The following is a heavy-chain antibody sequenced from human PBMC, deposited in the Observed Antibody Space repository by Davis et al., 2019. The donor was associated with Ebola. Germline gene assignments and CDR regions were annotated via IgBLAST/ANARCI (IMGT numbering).Heavy chain of an antibody. Sequence: GESLKISCAASGFSFSSYGMSWFRQAPGKGLEWVSGISGSGIDTDYADSVKGRFTISRDNSRNILYLQMSSLRVEDTAVYYCVRGGWGWISWGQGTLVTVSS. CDR1: GFSFSSYG. V-gene: IGHV3-23*01. CDR3: VRGGWGWIS. CDR2: ISGSGIDT. J-gene: IGHJ5*02. D-gene: IGHD3-10*01.